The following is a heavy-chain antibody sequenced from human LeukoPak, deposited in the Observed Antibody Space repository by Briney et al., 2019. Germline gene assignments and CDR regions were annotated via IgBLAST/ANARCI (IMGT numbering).Heavy chain of an antibody. D-gene: IGHD6-19*01. CDR2: INPNSGGT. V-gene: IGHV1-2*02. CDR1: GYTFTGYY. J-gene: IGHJ4*02. CDR3: ASTIAVPGGFDY. Sequence: ASVKVSCKASGYTFTGYYMHWVRQAPGQGLEWMGWINPNSGGTNYAQKFQGRVTMTTDTSTSTAYMELRSLRSDDTAVYYCASTIAVPGGFDYWGQGTLVTVSS.